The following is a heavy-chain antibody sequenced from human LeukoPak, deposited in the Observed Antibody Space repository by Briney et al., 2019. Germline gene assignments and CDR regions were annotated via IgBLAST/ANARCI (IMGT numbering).Heavy chain of an antibody. Sequence: GASLQISCKGSGSIFTSYWIGWVRQLPGKGLEWMGIIYPGDSDTRYSPSFQGQVTISADKSISTAYLQWSSLKASDTAMYYCARLDDSSGYYPYYFDYWGQGTLVTVSS. CDR2: IYPGDSDT. J-gene: IGHJ4*02. D-gene: IGHD3-22*01. CDR3: ARLDDSSGYYPYYFDY. V-gene: IGHV5-51*01. CDR1: GSIFTSYW.